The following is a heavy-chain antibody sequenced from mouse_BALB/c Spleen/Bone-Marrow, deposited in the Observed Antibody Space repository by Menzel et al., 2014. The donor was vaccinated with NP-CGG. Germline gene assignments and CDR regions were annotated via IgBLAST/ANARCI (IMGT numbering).Heavy chain of an antibody. CDR2: IYPGNSDT. D-gene: IGHD2-2*01. V-gene: IGHV1-5*01. J-gene: IGHJ4*01. Sequence: EVQVVESGTVLARPGASVKMSCKASGYTFTSYWMHWVKQRPGQGLEWIGAIYPGNSDTSYNQKFKGKAKLTAVTSTSTAYMELSSLTNEDSAVYYGAHGYDYYAMDYWGQGTSVTVSS. CDR1: GYTFTSYW. CDR3: AHGYDYYAMDY.